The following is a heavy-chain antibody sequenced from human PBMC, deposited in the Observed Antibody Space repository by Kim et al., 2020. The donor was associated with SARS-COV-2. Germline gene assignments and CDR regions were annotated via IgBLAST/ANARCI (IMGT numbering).Heavy chain of an antibody. V-gene: IGHV4-39*01. J-gene: IGHJ4*02. CDR1: GGSISSSSYY. CDR2: IYYSGST. CDR3: ARRDRRWAVAAV. Sequence: SETLSLTCTVSGGSISSSSYYWGWIRQPPGKGLEWIGSIYYSGSTYYNPSLKSRVTISVDTSKNQFSLKLSSVTAADTAVYYCARRDRRWAVAAVWGQGTLVTVSS. D-gene: IGHD6-19*01.